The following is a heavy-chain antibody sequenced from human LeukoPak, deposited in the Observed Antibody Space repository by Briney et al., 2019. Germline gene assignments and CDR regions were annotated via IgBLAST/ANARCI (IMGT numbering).Heavy chain of an antibody. Sequence: GGSLRLSCVASGFTFSNFAMTWVRQAPRKGLEWVSGLYGGGDVTYYADSMKGRFTISRDDAKNTLYLQMNSLRAEDTAVYYCAKARGPAATHPEYWGQGTLVTVSS. V-gene: IGHV3-23*01. J-gene: IGHJ4*02. D-gene: IGHD6-25*01. CDR2: LYGGGDVT. CDR1: GFTFSNFA. CDR3: AKARGPAATHPEY.